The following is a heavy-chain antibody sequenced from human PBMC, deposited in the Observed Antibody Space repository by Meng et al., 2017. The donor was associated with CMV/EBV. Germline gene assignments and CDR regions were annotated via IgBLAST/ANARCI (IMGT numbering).Heavy chain of an antibody. J-gene: IGHJ4*02. V-gene: IGHV4-39*06. D-gene: IGHD3-10*01. CDR3: VTWLWFGELSGYYFDY. Sequence: RLQLQESGRGLLTPSESLSLTCTVSGGAISSSSYYWGWIRQPPGKGLEWIGSIYYSGSTYYNPSLKSRVTISVDTSKNQFSLKLSSVTAADTAVYYCVTWLWFGELSGYYFDYWGQGTLVTVSS. CDR1: GGAISSSSYY. CDR2: IYYSGST.